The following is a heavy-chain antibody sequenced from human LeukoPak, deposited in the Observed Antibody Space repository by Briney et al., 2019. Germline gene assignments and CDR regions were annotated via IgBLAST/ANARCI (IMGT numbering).Heavy chain of an antibody. CDR1: GFTFSSYA. J-gene: IGHJ5*02. CDR2: IWYDGSSK. CDR3: AKGDSNGRSNWFDP. Sequence: PGGSLRLSCAASGFTFSSYAMHWVRQAPGKGLEWVAVIWYDGSSKHYTDSVKGRFTISRGNSKNTLYLQLNSLRAEDTAVHYCAKGDSNGRSNWFDPWGQGTLVTVSS. V-gene: IGHV3-33*06. D-gene: IGHD6-19*01.